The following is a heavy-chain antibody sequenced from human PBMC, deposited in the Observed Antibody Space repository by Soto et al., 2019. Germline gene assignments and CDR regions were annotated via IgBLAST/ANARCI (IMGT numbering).Heavy chain of an antibody. V-gene: IGHV3-30*18. CDR3: AKDGGSSWYYYYYGMDV. D-gene: IGHD6-13*01. J-gene: IGHJ6*02. CDR1: GFTFSSYG. Sequence: PGGSLRLSCAASGFTFSSYGMHWVRQAPGKGLEWVAVISYDGSNKYYADSVKGRFTISRDNSKNTLYLQMNSLRAEDTAVYYCAKDGGSSWYYYYYGMDVWGQGTTVTVS. CDR2: ISYDGSNK.